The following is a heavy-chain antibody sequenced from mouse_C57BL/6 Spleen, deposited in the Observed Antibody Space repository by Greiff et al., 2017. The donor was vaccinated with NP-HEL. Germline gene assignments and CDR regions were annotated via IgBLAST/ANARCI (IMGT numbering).Heavy chain of an antibody. Sequence: QVQLQQPGAELVKPGASVKVSCKASGYTFTSYWMHWVKQRPGQGLEWIGRIHPSDSDTNYNQKFKGKATLTVDKSSSTAYMQLSSLTSEDSAVYYCASYYYGSSLSYWYFDVWGTGTTVTVSS. D-gene: IGHD1-1*01. CDR3: ASYYYGSSLSYWYFDV. J-gene: IGHJ1*03. CDR2: IHPSDSDT. V-gene: IGHV1-74*01. CDR1: GYTFTSYW.